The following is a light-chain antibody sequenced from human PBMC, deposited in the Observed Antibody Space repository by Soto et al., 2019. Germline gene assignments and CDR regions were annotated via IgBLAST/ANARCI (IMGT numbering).Light chain of an antibody. V-gene: IGKV4-1*01. J-gene: IGKJ1*01. CDR3: QQYYSTPRT. CDR1: QSVLYSSNNKNY. Sequence: DIVMTQSPDSLAVSLGERATINCKSSQSVLYSSNNKNYLAWYQHKPGQPPKLLIYWASTRESGVPDRFSDSGSGTDFTLTISSLQAEDVAVYYCQQYYSTPRTFGQGTKVEIK. CDR2: WAS.